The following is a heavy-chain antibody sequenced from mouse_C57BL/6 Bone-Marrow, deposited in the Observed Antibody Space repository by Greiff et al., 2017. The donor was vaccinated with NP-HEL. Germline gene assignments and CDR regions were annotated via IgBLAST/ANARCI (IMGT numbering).Heavy chain of an antibody. J-gene: IGHJ4*01. Sequence: QVQLQQSGAELARPGASVKLSCKASGYTFTSYGISWVKQRTGQGLEWIGEIYPRSGNTYYNEKFKGKATLTADKSSSTEYMELRSLTSEDSAVYFCARHALYAMDYWGQGTSVTVSS. V-gene: IGHV1-81*01. CDR2: IYPRSGNT. CDR3: ARHALYAMDY. CDR1: GYTFTSYG.